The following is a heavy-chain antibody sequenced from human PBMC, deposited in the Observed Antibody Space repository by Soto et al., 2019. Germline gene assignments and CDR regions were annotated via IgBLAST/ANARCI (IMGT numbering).Heavy chain of an antibody. V-gene: IGHV4-4*02. CDR1: GGSISSSNW. CDR2: IYHSGST. Sequence: QVQLQESGPGLVKPSGTLSLTCAVSGGSISSSNWWSWVRQPPGKGLEWIGEIYHSGSTNYNPSLNSPVTISVDTPTHHFSLKLSSVTAADTAVYYCASIAAAATNFAYWGHGTLVTVSS. D-gene: IGHD2-15*01. CDR3: ASIAAAATNFAY. J-gene: IGHJ4*01.